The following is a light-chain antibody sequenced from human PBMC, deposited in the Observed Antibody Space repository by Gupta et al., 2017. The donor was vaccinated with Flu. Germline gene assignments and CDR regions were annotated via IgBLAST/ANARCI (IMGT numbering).Light chain of an antibody. J-gene: IGLJ3*02. V-gene: IGLV1-44*01. CDR3: AAWDDSLTALSADGSLTGLWV. CDR2: NDN. Sequence: WYQHLPGTAPRLLIYNDNQRPSGVPDRFSGSKSGTSASLAIGGLQSEDEAEYYCAAWDDSLTALSADGSLTGLWVFGGGTKLSVL.